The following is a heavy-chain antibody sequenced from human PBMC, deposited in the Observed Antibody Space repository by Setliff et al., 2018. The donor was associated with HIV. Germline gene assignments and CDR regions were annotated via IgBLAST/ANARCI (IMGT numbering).Heavy chain of an antibody. CDR1: EYTFTIYY. V-gene: IGHV1-46*01. D-gene: IGHD3-16*01. Sequence: ASVKVSCKASEYTFTIYYIHWVRQALGQGFEWMGIINPRGGITTYSQNFQGRVTMTRDTSTSTIYMELSSLRSEDKAVYYCATTQDGPGGNYFDSWGQGTLVTVSS. CDR3: ATTQDGPGGNYFDS. J-gene: IGHJ4*02. CDR2: INPRGGIT.